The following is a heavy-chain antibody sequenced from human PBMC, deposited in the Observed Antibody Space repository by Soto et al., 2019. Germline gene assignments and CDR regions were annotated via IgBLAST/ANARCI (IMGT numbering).Heavy chain of an antibody. CDR2: ISGSGGST. CDR1: GFTFSSYA. V-gene: IGHV3-23*01. Sequence: EVQLLESGGGLVQPGGSLRLSCAASGFTFSSYAMSWVRQAPGKGLEWVSGISGSGGSTYYADSVKGRFTISRDNSKNTLYLHMNSLRAEDTAVYYCAKATSDFWSGSYYYYYGMDVWGQGTTVTVSS. CDR3: AKATSDFWSGSYYYYYGMDV. D-gene: IGHD3-3*01. J-gene: IGHJ6*02.